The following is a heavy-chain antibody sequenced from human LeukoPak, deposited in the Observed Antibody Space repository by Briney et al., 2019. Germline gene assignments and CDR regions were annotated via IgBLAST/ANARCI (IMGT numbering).Heavy chain of an antibody. Sequence: PSETLSLTCAVYGESFSGYYWSWIRQPPGKGLEWIGEINHSGSTNYNPSLKSRVTISVDTSKKQFSLKLSSVTAADTAVYYCARPTIVRATKGKYYFDYWGQGTLVTVSS. V-gene: IGHV4-34*01. CDR2: INHSGST. CDR1: GESFSGYY. J-gene: IGHJ4*02. CDR3: ARPTIVRATKGKYYFDY. D-gene: IGHD1-26*01.